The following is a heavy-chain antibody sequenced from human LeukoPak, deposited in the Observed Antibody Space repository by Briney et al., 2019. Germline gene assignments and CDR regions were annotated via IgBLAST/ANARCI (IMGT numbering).Heavy chain of an antibody. CDR3: ARDPYY. J-gene: IGHJ4*02. CDR1: GFTFSNAW. CDR2: IKPDGSEK. V-gene: IGHV3-7*01. Sequence: GGSLRLSCAASGFTFSNAWMTWVRQAPGKGLEWVANIKPDGSEKYYVDSVKGRFTISRDNAENSLYLQMNSLRAEDTAVYYCARDPYYWGQGNLVTVSS.